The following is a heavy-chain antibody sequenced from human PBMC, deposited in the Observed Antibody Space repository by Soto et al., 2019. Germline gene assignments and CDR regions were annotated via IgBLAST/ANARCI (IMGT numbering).Heavy chain of an antibody. CDR1: GGTFSTYA. V-gene: IGHV1-69*01. CDR2: IIPIFGTA. J-gene: IGHJ6*02. Sequence: QVQLVQSGAEVKKPGSSVKVSCKASGGTFSTYAISWVRQAPGQGLEWVGGIIPIFGTANYAHKFQGRVTITADESTSTAYMELSSLRSEDTAVYYCARAAYSYGTAYLSYYYGMDVWGQGTTVTVSS. CDR3: ARAAYSYGTAYLSYYYGMDV. D-gene: IGHD5-18*01.